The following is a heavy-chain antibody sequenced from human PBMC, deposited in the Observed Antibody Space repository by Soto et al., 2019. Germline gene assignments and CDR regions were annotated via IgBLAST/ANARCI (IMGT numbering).Heavy chain of an antibody. J-gene: IGHJ3*02. CDR2: ISYSGRT. D-gene: IGHD3-3*01. CDR3: ARGSIFGVVLNAFDI. V-gene: IGHV4-31*11. CDR1: GGSISGNGYY. Sequence: QVQLQESGPGLVKPSQTLSLTCAVSGGSISGNGYYWNWIRQHPGKGLEWIGYISYSGRTFYSPSLKSRVTTSLDTSKNQLSLKLSSVTAADTAIYYCARGSIFGVVLNAFDIWGQGTMVAVSS.